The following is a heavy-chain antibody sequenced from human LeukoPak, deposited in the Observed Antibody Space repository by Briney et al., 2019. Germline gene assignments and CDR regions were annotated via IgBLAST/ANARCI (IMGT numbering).Heavy chain of an antibody. V-gene: IGHV3-53*01. J-gene: IGHJ4*02. CDR1: GFTVSSKY. Sequence: GGSLRLSCAASGFTVSSKYMSWVRQTPGKGLQWVALIYSSGDAYTPDSVKGRFTISRDDSENTLYLQMDSLRADDPAVYYCATGYYFGSGSYGYLDYWGQGTLVTVSS. CDR3: ATGYYFGSGSYGYLDY. D-gene: IGHD3-10*01. CDR2: IYSSGDA.